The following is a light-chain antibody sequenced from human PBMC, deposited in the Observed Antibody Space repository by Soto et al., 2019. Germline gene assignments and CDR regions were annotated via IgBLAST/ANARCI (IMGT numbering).Light chain of an antibody. V-gene: IGKV1-39*01. J-gene: IGKJ2*01. CDR3: QQSYDLPRT. CDR2: YVS. Sequence: DIQLTQSPSSLCASVGDTVTISCRTNQSVSKYMNWYQQKPGTAPKPLIYYVSSLQSGVPSRFSGSGSATDFTLTISSLQTEDFATYYCQQSYDLPRTFGQGTRLDIK. CDR1: QSVSKY.